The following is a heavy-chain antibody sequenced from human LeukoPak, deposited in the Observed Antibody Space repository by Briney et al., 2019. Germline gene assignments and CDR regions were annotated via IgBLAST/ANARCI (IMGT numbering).Heavy chain of an antibody. CDR3: ARGVGYQLLYGGTYYFDY. CDR1: GFTVSSNY. D-gene: IGHD2-2*02. V-gene: IGHV3-53*01. J-gene: IGHJ4*02. Sequence: GGSLRLSCAASGFTVSSNYMSWVRQAPGKGLEWVSVIYSGGSTYYAGSVKGRFTISRDNSKNTLYLQMNSLRAEDTAVYYCARGVGYQLLYGGTYYFDYWGQGTLVTVSS. CDR2: IYSGGST.